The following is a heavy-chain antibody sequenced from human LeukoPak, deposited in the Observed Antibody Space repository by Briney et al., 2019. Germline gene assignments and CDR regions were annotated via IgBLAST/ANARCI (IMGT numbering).Heavy chain of an antibody. CDR2: INTDGSST. CDR3: ARGREEDFFGY. CDR1: GFTFSSHW. J-gene: IGHJ4*02. D-gene: IGHD1-26*01. V-gene: IGHV3-74*01. Sequence: GGSLRLSCAASGFTFSSHWMHWVRQAPGKGLVGVSRINTDGSSTAYADSVKGRFTISRDNAKNTLYLQMHSLRAEDTAVYYCARGREEDFFGYWGQGTLVTVSS.